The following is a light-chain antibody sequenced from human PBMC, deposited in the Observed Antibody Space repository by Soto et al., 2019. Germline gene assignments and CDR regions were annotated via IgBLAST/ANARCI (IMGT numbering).Light chain of an antibody. CDR3: SSYTSRSTLV. CDR1: GSDVGGYKF. CDR2: EVS. V-gene: IGLV2-14*01. Sequence: QSVLTQPASVSGSPGQSITISCTGTGSDVGGYKFVSWYQQLPGKAPQLIVYEVSNRPSGVSHRFSGSKSGNTASLTISGLQAADESYYYCSSYTSRSTLVFGTGTRSPS. J-gene: IGLJ1*01.